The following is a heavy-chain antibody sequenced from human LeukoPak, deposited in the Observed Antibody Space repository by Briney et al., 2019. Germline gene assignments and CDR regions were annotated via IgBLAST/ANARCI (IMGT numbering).Heavy chain of an antibody. D-gene: IGHD2-15*01. CDR3: ARHCYGGNCYSNYFDL. CDR2: IIPIFGTP. V-gene: IGHV1-69*01. J-gene: IGHJ2*01. Sequence: ASVKVSCKASGGTFSSYALSWVRQAPGQGLEWMGGIIPIFGTPKYAQRFQGRVTITADGSTSTAYMELSSLRSEDTAVYFCARHCYGGNCYSNYFDLWGRGTLVTVSS. CDR1: GGTFSSYA.